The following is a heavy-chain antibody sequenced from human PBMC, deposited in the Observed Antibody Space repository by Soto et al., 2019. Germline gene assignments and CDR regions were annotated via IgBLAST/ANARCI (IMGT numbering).Heavy chain of an antibody. CDR1: VFTFTTCC. Sequence: PVVSLRLSCSSCVFTFTTCCMSWFLQAPGKWLEWVSTISSSGGSTYYADSVKVRFTISIYNSKNIVFLQMNSLRAEDTTVYYCATGICITYDDHFESCGKGHLVNVSS. J-gene: IGHJ4*02. CDR3: ATGICITYDDHFES. CDR2: ISSSGGST. V-gene: IGHV3-23*01. D-gene: IGHD3-3*02.